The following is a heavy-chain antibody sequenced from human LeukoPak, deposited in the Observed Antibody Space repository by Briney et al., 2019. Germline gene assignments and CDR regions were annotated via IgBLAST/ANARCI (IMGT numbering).Heavy chain of an antibody. D-gene: IGHD2-21*02. CDR2: ISGSGGST. V-gene: IGHV3-23*01. CDR1: GFTFSSYG. J-gene: IGHJ4*02. CDR3: AKDRSPSIVVVTAIWDY. Sequence: GGSLRLSRAASGFTFSSYGMSWVRQAPGKGLEWVSAISGSGGSTYYADSVKGRFTISRDNSKNTLYLQMNSLRAEDTAVYYCAKDRSPSIVVVTAIWDYWGQGTLVTVSS.